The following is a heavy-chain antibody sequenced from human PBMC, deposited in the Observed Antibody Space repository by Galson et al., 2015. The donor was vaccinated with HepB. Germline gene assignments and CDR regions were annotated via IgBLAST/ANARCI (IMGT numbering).Heavy chain of an antibody. CDR1: GYTFTSYD. V-gene: IGHV1-8*01. D-gene: IGHD3-9*01. J-gene: IGHJ4*02. CDR3: ASVDESDWCYFDY. Sequence: SVKVSCKASGYTFTSYDINWVRQATGQGLEWMGWMNPNSGNTAYAQKFQGRVTMTRNTSISTAYMELSSLRSEDTAVYYCASVDESDWCYFDYWGQGTLVTVSS. CDR2: MNPNSGNT.